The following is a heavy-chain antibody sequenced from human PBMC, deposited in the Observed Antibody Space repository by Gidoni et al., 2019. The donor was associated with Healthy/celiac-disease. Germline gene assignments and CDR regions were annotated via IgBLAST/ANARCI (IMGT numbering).Heavy chain of an antibody. CDR3: ARDGRGY. CDR2: IIPILGIA. CDR1: GGTLSSYA. J-gene: IGHJ4*02. Sequence: QVQLVQSGAEVKKPGSSVKCSCKASGGTLSSYAIRWVRQAPGQGLEWMGRIIPILGIANYAQKFQGRVTITAEKSTSTAYMELSSLRSEDTAVYYCARDGRGYWGQGTLVTVSS. V-gene: IGHV1-69*04.